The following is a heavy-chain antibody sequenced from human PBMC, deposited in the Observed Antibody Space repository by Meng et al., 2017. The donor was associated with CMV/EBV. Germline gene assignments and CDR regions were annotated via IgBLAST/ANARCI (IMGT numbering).Heavy chain of an antibody. Sequence: GESLKISCKGSGYSFTSYWISWVRQMPGKGLEWMGRIDPSDSYTNYSPSFQGHVTISADKSISTAYLQWSSLKAPDTAMYYCAISGIAARVSPIDYWGQGTLVTVSS. CDR3: AISGIAARVSPIDY. V-gene: IGHV5-10-1*01. CDR1: GYSFTSYW. J-gene: IGHJ4*02. D-gene: IGHD6-6*01. CDR2: IDPSDSYT.